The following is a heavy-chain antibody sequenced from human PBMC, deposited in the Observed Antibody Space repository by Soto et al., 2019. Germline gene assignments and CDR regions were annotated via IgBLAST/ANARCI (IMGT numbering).Heavy chain of an antibody. V-gene: IGHV1-3*01. Sequence: QVQFVQSGAEVKEPGASVKVSCKASGSTFTAITLHWVRQAPGQRLEWMGCIHAGSDNTEYSQKFQDRLTITRDTSASIVYMELSSLRSEDTALYYRARDYVKLGMDVWGQGTTVTVSS. CDR3: ARDYVKLGMDV. J-gene: IGHJ6*02. CDR2: IHAGSDNT. CDR1: GSTFTAIT. D-gene: IGHD3-10*02.